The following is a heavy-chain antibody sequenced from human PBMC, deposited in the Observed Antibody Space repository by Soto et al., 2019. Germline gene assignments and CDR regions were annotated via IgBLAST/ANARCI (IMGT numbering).Heavy chain of an antibody. J-gene: IGHJ3*02. CDR3: ARDLGFWSSYYSDAFDI. CDR2: MYHSGST. CDR1: GGSISSSNW. D-gene: IGHD3-3*01. Sequence: QVQLQESGPGLVKPSGTLSLTCAVSGGSISSSNWWSWVRQPPGKGLEWIGEMYHSGSTNYNPSLKSRVTISVDNPKNQSSLKLSSVTAADTAVYYCARDLGFWSSYYSDAFDIWGQGTMVTVSS. V-gene: IGHV4-4*02.